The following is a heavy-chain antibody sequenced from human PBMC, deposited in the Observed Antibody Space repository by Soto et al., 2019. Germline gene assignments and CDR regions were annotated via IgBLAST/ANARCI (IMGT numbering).Heavy chain of an antibody. D-gene: IGHD6-25*01. CDR2: INANNGGA. J-gene: IGHJ5*02. CDR1: GYTFTDYH. CDR3: AREGGSETLQPSYNWFDT. Sequence: ASVKVSCKASGYTFTDYHIHWVRQAPGQGLEFMGWINANNGGAGSAQQFQGRVTVTRDTSITTVYMELSNLRSDDTAVYYCAREGGSETLQPSYNWFDTWRQGTLVSVSS. V-gene: IGHV1-2*02.